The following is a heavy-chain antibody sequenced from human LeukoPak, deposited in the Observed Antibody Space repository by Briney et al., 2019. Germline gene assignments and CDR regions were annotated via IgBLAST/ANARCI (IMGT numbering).Heavy chain of an antibody. J-gene: IGHJ4*02. CDR3: ARGPTVVTQYYFDY. D-gene: IGHD4-23*01. CDR1: GYTFTGYY. Sequence: ASVKVSCKGSGYTFTGYYMHWVRQAPGQGLEWMGWINPNSGGTNYAQKFQGRVTMTRDTPISTAYMELSRLRSDDTAVYYCARGPTVVTQYYFDYWGQGTLVTVSS. CDR2: INPNSGGT. V-gene: IGHV1-2*02.